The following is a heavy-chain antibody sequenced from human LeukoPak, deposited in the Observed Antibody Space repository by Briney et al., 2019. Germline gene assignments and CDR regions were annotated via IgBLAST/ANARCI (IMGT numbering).Heavy chain of an antibody. CDR2: ISGSGGST. CDR1: GFTLSSYA. J-gene: IGHJ4*02. D-gene: IGHD6-19*01. CDR3: AKDLGPQWLVPTWYFDY. Sequence: GGSLRLSCAASGFTLSSYAMSWVRQAPGKGLEWVSAISGSGGSTYYADSVKGRFTISRDNPKNTLYLQMNSLRAEDTAVYYCAKDLGPQWLVPTWYFDYWGQGTLVTVSS. V-gene: IGHV3-23*01.